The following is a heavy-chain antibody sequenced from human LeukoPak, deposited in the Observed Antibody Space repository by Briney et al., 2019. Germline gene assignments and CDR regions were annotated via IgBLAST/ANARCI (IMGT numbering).Heavy chain of an antibody. J-gene: IGHJ4*02. CDR1: GGSFSGYY. Sequence: SETLSLTCAVYGGSFSGYYWSWIRQPPGKGLEWIGEINHSGSTNYNPSLKSRVTISVDTSKNQFSLKLSSVTAADTAVYYCASGGYDSSGYTWGQGTLVTVSS. V-gene: IGHV4-34*01. CDR3: ASGGYDSSGYT. CDR2: INHSGST. D-gene: IGHD3-22*01.